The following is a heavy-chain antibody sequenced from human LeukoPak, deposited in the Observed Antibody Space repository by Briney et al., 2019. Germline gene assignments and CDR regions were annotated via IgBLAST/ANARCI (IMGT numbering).Heavy chain of an antibody. D-gene: IGHD1-1*01. CDR3: APEATNVAGS. J-gene: IGHJ4*02. CDR1: GFTFSNYG. Sequence: GGSLTLSCAASGFTFSNYGMNWVRQAPGKGLEWLTFIRYDGTNTYYRDSVKGRFTISRDSSKNTLFLQMHGLRPEDTAVYYCAPEATNVAGSWGQGTLVIVSS. CDR2: IRYDGTNT. V-gene: IGHV3-30*02.